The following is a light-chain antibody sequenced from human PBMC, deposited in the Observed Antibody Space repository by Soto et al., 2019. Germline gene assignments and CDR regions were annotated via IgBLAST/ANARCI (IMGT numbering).Light chain of an antibody. CDR3: SSYTASAPFYV. CDR2: DVH. V-gene: IGLV2-14*03. CDR1: RTDVDGHDY. Sequence: QSALTQPASVSGSAGQSITISCTGARTDVDGHDYVSWYQQHPGQAPKLMIFDVHNRPSGVSSRFSGSKSGDTASLTISGLQAEDDGDYYCSSYTASAPFYVFRTGSKLTVL. J-gene: IGLJ1*01.